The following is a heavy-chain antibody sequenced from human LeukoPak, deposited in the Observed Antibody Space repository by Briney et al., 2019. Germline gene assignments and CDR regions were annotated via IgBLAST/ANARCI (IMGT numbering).Heavy chain of an antibody. D-gene: IGHD2-2*01. CDR2: IYHSGST. CDR3: ARAPIVVVPAKLVHGGSWFDP. V-gene: IGHV4-38-2*02. Sequence: PSETLSLTCTVSGYSISSGYYWGWIRQPPGKGLEWIGSIYHSGSTYYNPSLKSRVTISVDTAKNQFSLKLSSVTAADTGVYYCARAPIVVVPAKLVHGGSWFDPWGQGTLVTVSS. CDR1: GYSISSGYY. J-gene: IGHJ5*02.